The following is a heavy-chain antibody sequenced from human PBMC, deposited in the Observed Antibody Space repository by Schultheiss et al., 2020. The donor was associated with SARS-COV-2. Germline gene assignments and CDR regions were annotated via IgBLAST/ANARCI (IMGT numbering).Heavy chain of an antibody. CDR2: ISGSGGST. Sequence: GGSLRLSCAASGSTFDDYAMHWVRQAPGKGLEWVSAISGSGGSTYYADSVKGRFTISRDNAKNSLYLQMNSLRAEDTAVYYCARDWAEYYDFWSGYYTHYYYYGMDVWGQGTTVTVSS. CDR3: ARDWAEYYDFWSGYYTHYYYYGMDV. D-gene: IGHD3-3*01. V-gene: IGHV3-23*01. J-gene: IGHJ6*02. CDR1: GSTFDDYA.